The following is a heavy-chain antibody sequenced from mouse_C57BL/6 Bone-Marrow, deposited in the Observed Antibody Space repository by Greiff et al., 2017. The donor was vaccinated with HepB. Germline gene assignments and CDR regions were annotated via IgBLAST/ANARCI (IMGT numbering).Heavy chain of an antibody. CDR1: GYTFTSYW. V-gene: IGHV1-64*01. CDR3: ARYGSNHFAWFAY. CDR2: IHPNSGST. J-gene: IGHJ3*01. D-gene: IGHD2-5*01. Sequence: QVQLQQPGAELVKPGASVKLSCKASGYTFTSYWMHWVKQRPGQGLEWIGMIHPNSGSTNYNEKFKSKATLTVDKSSSTAYMQLSSLTSEDSAVYYCARYGSNHFAWFAYWGQGTLVTVSA.